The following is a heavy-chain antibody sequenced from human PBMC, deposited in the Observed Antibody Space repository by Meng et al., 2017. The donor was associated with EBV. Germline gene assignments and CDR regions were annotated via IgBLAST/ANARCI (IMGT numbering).Heavy chain of an antibody. V-gene: IGHV1-3*01. D-gene: IGHD2-15*01. CDR3: ARRGGVADWFDP. J-gene: IGHJ5*02. Sequence: QFHLVTSGAEVKKPGASVKVSCKASGYTFTSYAMHWVRQAPGQRLEWMGWINAGNGNTKYSQKFQGRVTITRDTSASTAYMELSSLRSEDTAVYYCARRGGVADWFDPWGQGTLVTVSS. CDR2: INAGNGNT. CDR1: GYTFTSYA.